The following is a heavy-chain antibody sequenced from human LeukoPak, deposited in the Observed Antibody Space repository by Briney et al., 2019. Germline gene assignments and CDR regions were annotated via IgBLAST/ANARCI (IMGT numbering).Heavy chain of an antibody. CDR2: FDPEDGET. V-gene: IGHV1-24*01. CDR3: ARGVFGTGYAHFDY. Sequence: EASVKVSCKVSGYTLTELSMHWVRQAPGKGLEWMGGFDPEDGETIYAQKFQGRVTMTEDTSTDTAYMELSSLRSEDTAVYYCARGVFGTGYAHFDYWGQGTLVTVSS. CDR1: GYTLTELS. J-gene: IGHJ4*02. D-gene: IGHD3-9*01.